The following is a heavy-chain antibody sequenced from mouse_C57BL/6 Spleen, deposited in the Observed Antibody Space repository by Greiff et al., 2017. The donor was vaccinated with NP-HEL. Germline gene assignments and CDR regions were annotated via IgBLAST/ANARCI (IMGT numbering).Heavy chain of an antibody. CDR3: ATNMGSTRVYY. V-gene: IGHV1-9*01. D-gene: IGHD2-13*01. Sequence: QVQLQQSGAELMKPGASVKLSCKATGYTFTGYWIEWVKQRPGHGLEWIGEILPGSGSTNYNEKFKDKATFTADTSSNTAYMQLSSLKTEDSAIYYCATNMGSTRVYYWGQGTTLTVSS. CDR2: ILPGSGST. J-gene: IGHJ2*01. CDR1: GYTFTGYW.